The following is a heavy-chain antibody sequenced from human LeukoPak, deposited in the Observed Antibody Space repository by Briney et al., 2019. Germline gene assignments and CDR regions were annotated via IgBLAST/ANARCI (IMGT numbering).Heavy chain of an antibody. J-gene: IGHJ6*03. V-gene: IGHV1-24*01. CDR3: ARVPIPELLWVGEEQGGYYYYMDV. D-gene: IGHD3-10*01. Sequence: ASVKVSCKVSGYTLTELSMHWVRQAPGKGLEWMGGFDPEGGETIYAQKFQGRVTMTEDTSTDTAYMELSSLRSEDTAVYYCARVPIPELLWVGEEQGGYYYYMDVWGKGTTVTISS. CDR1: GYTLTELS. CDR2: FDPEGGET.